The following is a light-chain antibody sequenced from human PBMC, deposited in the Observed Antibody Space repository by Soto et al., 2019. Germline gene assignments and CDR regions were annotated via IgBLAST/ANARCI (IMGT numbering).Light chain of an antibody. Sequence: DIQVTQSPSSLSASVGDRVTITCRASQSISSYLNWYQQKPGKAPKLLIYAASSLQSGVPSRFSGSGSGTDFTLTISSLQPEDFATYYCQQSYSTQMYTFGQGTKLEIK. CDR2: AAS. V-gene: IGKV1-39*01. CDR3: QQSYSTQMYT. J-gene: IGKJ2*01. CDR1: QSISSY.